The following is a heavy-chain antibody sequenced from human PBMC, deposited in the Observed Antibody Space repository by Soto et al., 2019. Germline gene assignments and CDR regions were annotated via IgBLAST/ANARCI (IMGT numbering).Heavy chain of an antibody. CDR3: ARGWFGPDV. V-gene: IGHV3-74*01. Sequence: VQLVESGGGLVQPGGSLRLSCAASGFTLSGRSMHWVRQAPGKGLVWVSGIDNAGTDSTYADSVKGRFTSSRDNAKNMLYLQMNRLGVEDTAVYYCARGWFGPDVWGKGTTVTVSS. CDR1: GFTLSGRS. CDR2: IDNAGTDS. D-gene: IGHD3-10*01. J-gene: IGHJ6*04.